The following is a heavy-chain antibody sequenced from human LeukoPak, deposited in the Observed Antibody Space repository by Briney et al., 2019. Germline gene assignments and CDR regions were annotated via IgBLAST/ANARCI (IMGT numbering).Heavy chain of an antibody. CDR2: TI. Sequence: TIYYADSVNGRFTISRDNAKNSLYLQMNSLRAEDTAVYYCARDLSLVTIFGVVIDKYFDYWGQGTLVTVSS. CDR3: ARDLSLVTIFGVVIDKYFDY. V-gene: IGHV3-11*04. D-gene: IGHD3-3*01. J-gene: IGHJ4*02.